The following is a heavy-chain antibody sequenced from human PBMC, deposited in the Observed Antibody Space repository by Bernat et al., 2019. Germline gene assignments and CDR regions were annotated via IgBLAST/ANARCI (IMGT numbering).Heavy chain of an antibody. CDR1: GFTFPYAW. D-gene: IGHD5-24*01. CDR3: VTDLPNREASGGFDY. J-gene: IGHJ4*02. V-gene: IGHV3-15*01. Sequence: EVQLVESGGGLVKPGVSLRLSCSASGFTFPYAWMSWVRQAPGKGLAWVGLIKTEVDGGTTDYPAPVKGRFTISRDVSKNTLYLQMNSLKTDDTAVYYCVTDLPNREASGGFDYWGQGTPVTVSS. CDR2: IKTEVDGGTT.